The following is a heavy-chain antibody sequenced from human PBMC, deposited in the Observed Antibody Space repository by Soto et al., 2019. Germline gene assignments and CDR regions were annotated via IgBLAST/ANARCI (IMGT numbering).Heavy chain of an antibody. CDR3: ARLPRARNADPRRPLGYFDL. CDR1: GGSVSSGNYF. CDR2: VYFSGST. J-gene: IGHJ2*01. V-gene: IGHV4-61*01. Sequence: QVQLQESGPGLVKPSETLSLTCTVSGGSVSSGNYFWSWIRQPPGKDLEWIAYVYFSGSTNYNPSRKSRVTISLDTSENQFSLKLSSVTAADTAMYYCARLPRARNADPRRPLGYFDLWGRGTLVTVSS. D-gene: IGHD2-8*01.